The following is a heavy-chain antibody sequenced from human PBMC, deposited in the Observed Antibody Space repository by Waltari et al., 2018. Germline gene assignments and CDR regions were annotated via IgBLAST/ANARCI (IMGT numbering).Heavy chain of an antibody. CDR1: GFTFSSYS. CDR3: AACSGGSCYAWDDAFDI. CDR2: ISSSSSTI. D-gene: IGHD2-15*01. V-gene: IGHV3-48*01. Sequence: EVQLVESGGGLVQPGGSLRLSCAASGFTFSSYSMNWVRQAPGKGLEWVSYISSSSSTIYYADSVKGRFTISRDNSKNTLYLQMNSLRAEDTAVYYCAACSGGSCYAWDDAFDIWGQGTMVTVSS. J-gene: IGHJ3*02.